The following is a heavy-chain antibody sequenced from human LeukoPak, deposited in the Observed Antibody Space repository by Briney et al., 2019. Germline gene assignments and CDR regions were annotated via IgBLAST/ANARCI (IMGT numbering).Heavy chain of an antibody. CDR2: IYSGGNT. CDR3: ARMGDDGYNFQFDY. V-gene: IGHV3-53*01. J-gene: IGHJ4*02. D-gene: IGHD5-24*01. CDR1: GFTVSSNY. Sequence: GGSLRLSCAASGFTVSSNYMSWVRQDPEKRLEWVSIIYSGGNTYYADSVKGRFTISRDNSKNTLYLQMNSLRAEDTAVYYCARMGDDGYNFQFDYWGQGTLVTVSS.